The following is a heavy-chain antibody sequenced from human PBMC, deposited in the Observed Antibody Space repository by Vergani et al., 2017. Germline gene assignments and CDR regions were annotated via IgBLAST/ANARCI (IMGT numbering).Heavy chain of an antibody. CDR3: ARGGEHLVPPHPVGQDY. CDR1: GGSFSGYY. J-gene: IGHJ4*02. Sequence: QVQLQQWGAGLLKPSETLSLTCAVYGGSFSGYYWSWIRQPPGKGLEWIGEINHSGSTNYNPSLKSRVTLSVDTSKNQFSLKLSSVTAADTAVYYCARGGEHLVPPHPVGQDYWGQGTLVTVSS. CDR2: INHSGST. D-gene: IGHD6-6*01. V-gene: IGHV4-34*01.